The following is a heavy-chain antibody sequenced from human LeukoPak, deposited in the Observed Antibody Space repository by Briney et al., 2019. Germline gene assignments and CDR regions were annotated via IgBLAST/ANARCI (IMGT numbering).Heavy chain of an antibody. CDR3: ARSAAAGYYYGMDV. Sequence: SETLSLTCTVSGGSVSSGSYYWSWIRQPPGKGLEWIGYIYYSGSTNYNPSLKSRVTISVDTSKNQFSLKLSSVTAADTAVYYCARSAAAGYYYGMDVWGIGTTVTVSS. CDR2: IYYSGST. CDR1: GGSVSSGSYY. D-gene: IGHD6-13*01. J-gene: IGHJ6*04. V-gene: IGHV4-61*01.